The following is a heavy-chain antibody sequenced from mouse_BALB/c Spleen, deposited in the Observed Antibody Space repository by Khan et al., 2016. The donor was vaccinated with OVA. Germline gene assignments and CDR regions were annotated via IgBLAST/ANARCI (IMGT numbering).Heavy chain of an antibody. CDR1: GFFFSAYG. V-gene: IGHV5-15*02. J-gene: IGHJ4*01. Sequence: EVELLESGGGLVQPGGSRKLSCAASGFFFSAYGMAWVRQAPRKGPQWVAFISNLAYSIYYADTVTGRFTISRENAKNTLYLEMSRLRAEDTAIYYYARSWAMDYWGQGTSVTVSS. CDR2: ISNLAYSI. CDR3: ARSWAMDY.